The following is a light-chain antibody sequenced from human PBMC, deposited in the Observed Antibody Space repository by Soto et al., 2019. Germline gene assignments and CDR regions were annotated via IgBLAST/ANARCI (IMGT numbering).Light chain of an antibody. CDR3: GT. Sequence: DIVMTQSPLSLPVTPGEPASISCRSSQSLLHSNGYNYLDWYLQKPGQSPQLLIYLGSNRASGVPDRFSGSGSGTDFTLKISRVEAEDVGVYYCGTFGQGTKVEIK. CDR2: LGS. V-gene: IGKV2-28*01. J-gene: IGKJ1*01. CDR1: QSLLHSNGYNY.